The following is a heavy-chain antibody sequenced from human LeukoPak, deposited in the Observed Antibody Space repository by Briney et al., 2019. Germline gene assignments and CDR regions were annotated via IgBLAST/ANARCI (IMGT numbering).Heavy chain of an antibody. CDR1: GFTFSSYS. J-gene: IGHJ6*02. Sequence: GGSLRLSCAASGFTFSSYSMNWVRQAPGKGLEWVLSISSSSSYIYDADSVKGRFTISRDNAKNSLYLQMNSLRAEDTAVYYCARDPHQQLVPGGLFYYGMDVWGQGTTVTVSS. D-gene: IGHD6-13*01. CDR3: ARDPHQQLVPGGLFYYGMDV. V-gene: IGHV3-21*01. CDR2: ISSSSSYI.